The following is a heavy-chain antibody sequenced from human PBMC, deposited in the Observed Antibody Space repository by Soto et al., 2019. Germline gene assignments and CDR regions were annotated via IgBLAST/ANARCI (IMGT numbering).Heavy chain of an antibody. CDR1: GGSFSGYY. V-gene: IGHV4-34*01. CDR3: ADGIAAAGWVD. CDR2: INHSGST. D-gene: IGHD6-13*01. Sequence: SETLSLTCAVYGGSFSGYYWSWIRQPPGKGLEWIGEINHSGSTNYNPSLKSRVTISVDTSKNQFSLKLSSVTAADTAVYYCADGIAAAGWVDWGQGTLVTVSS. J-gene: IGHJ4*02.